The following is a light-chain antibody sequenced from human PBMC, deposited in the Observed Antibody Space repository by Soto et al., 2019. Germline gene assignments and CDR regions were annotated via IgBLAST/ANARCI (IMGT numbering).Light chain of an antibody. Sequence: EVVLTQSPGTLSLYRGGRATLSCRASERIYSAYLGWYQQKPGQAPRLLIYGTSSRATGIPDRFSGSGSGTDFTLTISRLEPEDFAVYYCQQYGNSPITFGQGTRLEIK. CDR3: QQYGNSPIT. CDR2: GTS. V-gene: IGKV3-20*01. J-gene: IGKJ5*01. CDR1: ERIYSAY.